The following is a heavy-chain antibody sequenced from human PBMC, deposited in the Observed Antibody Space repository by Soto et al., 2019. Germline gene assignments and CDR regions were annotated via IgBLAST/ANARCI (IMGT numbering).Heavy chain of an antibody. CDR3: ARRRGGFGGGWTTPYFDY. CDR1: GFSLNTGGVG. J-gene: IGHJ4*02. Sequence: QITLKESGPTVVKPTQTLTLTCSLSGFSLNTGGVGVGWIRQTPGKALEWLAVIYWDDDKSWNPSLRDRLTINRDAADDQLVLTVTNMDPVDTGTYYCARRRGGFGGGWTTPYFDYWGQGTLVTVSS. CDR2: IYWDDDK. V-gene: IGHV2-5*02. D-gene: IGHD6-19*01.